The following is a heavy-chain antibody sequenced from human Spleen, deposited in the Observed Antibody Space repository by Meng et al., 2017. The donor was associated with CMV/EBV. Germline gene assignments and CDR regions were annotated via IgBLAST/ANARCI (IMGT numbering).Heavy chain of an antibody. CDR3: SRDRAALGYYYYAMDV. J-gene: IGHJ6*02. Sequence: SETLSLTCTVSGHPITTYYWSWIQQPPGKGLEWIGYISYSGSTNYSSSLRSRVSLSVDTSKIQFSLELSAVTAADTAIYSCSRDRAALGYYYYAMDVWGQGTTVTVSS. CDR1: GHPITTYY. D-gene: IGHD2-15*01. CDR2: ISYSGST. V-gene: IGHV4-59*01.